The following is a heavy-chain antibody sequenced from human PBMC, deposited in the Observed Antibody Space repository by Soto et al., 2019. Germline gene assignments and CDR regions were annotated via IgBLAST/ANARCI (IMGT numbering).Heavy chain of an antibody. CDR2: IIPILGIA. CDR3: ARGEYFYGSGAFFDY. J-gene: IGHJ4*02. CDR1: GGTFSSYT. Sequence: QVQLVQSGAEVKKPGSSVKVSCKASGGTFSSYTISWVRQAPGQGLEWMGRIIPILGIANYAQKFQGRVTITGDKSTSTAYMEVRSLRSEDTAVDYWARGEYFYGSGAFFDYWGQGTLVTVSS. V-gene: IGHV1-69*02. D-gene: IGHD3-10*01.